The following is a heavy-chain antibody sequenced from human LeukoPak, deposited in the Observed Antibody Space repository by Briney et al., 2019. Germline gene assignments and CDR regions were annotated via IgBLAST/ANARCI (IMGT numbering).Heavy chain of an antibody. CDR2: INHSRST. CDR1: GGSFSGYY. J-gene: IGHJ4*02. Sequence: SETLSLTCAVYGGSFSGYYWSWIRQPPGKGLEWIGEINHSRSTNYNPSLKSRVTISVDTSKNQFSLKLSSVTAADTAVYYCARAIWGIAASQVDYWGQGTLVTVSS. CDR3: ARAIWGIAASQVDY. V-gene: IGHV4-34*01. D-gene: IGHD6-13*01.